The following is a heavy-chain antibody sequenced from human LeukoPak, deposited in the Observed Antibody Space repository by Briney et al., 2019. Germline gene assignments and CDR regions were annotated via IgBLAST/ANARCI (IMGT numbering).Heavy chain of an antibody. Sequence: ASVKVSCKASGYTFTSYGISWVPQAPGQGLEGMGWISAYNGNTNYAQKLQGRVTMTTDTSTSTAYMELRSLRSDDTAVYYCAREPVTTQGEDYWGQGTLVTVSS. CDR2: ISAYNGNT. J-gene: IGHJ4*02. CDR1: GYTFTSYG. CDR3: AREPVTTQGEDY. V-gene: IGHV1-18*01. D-gene: IGHD4-17*01.